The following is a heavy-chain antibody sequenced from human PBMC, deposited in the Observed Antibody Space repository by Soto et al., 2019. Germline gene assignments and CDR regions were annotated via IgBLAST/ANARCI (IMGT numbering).Heavy chain of an antibody. Sequence: SDTLYLTCIVSGCSVSSVTYYWSWIRQPPGKGLEWIGYIYYSGSTNYNPSLKGRVSMSLDTSKNQFSLKLISVTAADTAFYYCARADDYKSSWFDPWGQGTLVTVS. D-gene: IGHD4-4*01. CDR1: GCSVSSVTYY. CDR3: ARADDYKSSWFDP. V-gene: IGHV4-61*01. J-gene: IGHJ5*02. CDR2: IYYSGST.